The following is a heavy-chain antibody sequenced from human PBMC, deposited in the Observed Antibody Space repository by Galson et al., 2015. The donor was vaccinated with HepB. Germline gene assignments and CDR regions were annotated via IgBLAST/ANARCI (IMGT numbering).Heavy chain of an antibody. CDR3: ATGSYYYHSSGYYFPFDF. CDR2: IYNDGST. J-gene: IGHJ4*02. CDR1: GFAVTNKY. D-gene: IGHD3-22*01. V-gene: IGHV3-53*01. Sequence: SLRLSCAASGFAVTNKYMNWVRQAPGKGLEWVSAIYNDGSTYYADSVKGRFTIARDDSKQTLFLQMGSLRVEDTAVCFCATGSYYYHSSGYYFPFDFWGQGTLVTVSS.